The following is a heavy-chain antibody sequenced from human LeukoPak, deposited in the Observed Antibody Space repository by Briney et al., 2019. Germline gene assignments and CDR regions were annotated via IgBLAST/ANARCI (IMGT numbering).Heavy chain of an antibody. CDR3: AKSRLVVTAFDY. CDR2: ITGSGSRT. J-gene: IGHJ4*02. V-gene: IGHV3-23*01. CDR1: GFTFSSYA. D-gene: IGHD2-21*02. Sequence: GGSLRLSCAVSGFTFSSYAMNWVRQAPGKGLEWFSVITGSGSRTYYADSVKGRFTISRDNSRNTLFLQMNSLRGEDTAVYYCAKSRLVVTAFDYWGQGTLVTVSS.